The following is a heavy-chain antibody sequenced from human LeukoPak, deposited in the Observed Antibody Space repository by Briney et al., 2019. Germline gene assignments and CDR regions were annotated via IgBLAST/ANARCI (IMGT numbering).Heavy chain of an antibody. J-gene: IGHJ6*02. D-gene: IGHD3-22*01. Sequence: PGGSLRLSCAASGFTFSSYAMNWVRQAPGKGLEWVSAISDSGGSTYYADSVKGRFTISRDNAKNSLYLQMNSLRAEDTAVYYCARDSDYDLIPKHYYGMDVWGQGTTVTVSS. CDR1: GFTFSSYA. V-gene: IGHV3-23*01. CDR3: ARDSDYDLIPKHYYGMDV. CDR2: ISDSGGST.